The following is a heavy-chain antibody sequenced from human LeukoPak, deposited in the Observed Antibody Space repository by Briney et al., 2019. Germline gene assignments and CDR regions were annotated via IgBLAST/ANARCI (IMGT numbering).Heavy chain of an antibody. V-gene: IGHV4-59*01. CDR2: IYYSGSN. CDR1: GGSISSYC. J-gene: IGHJ6*02. D-gene: IGHD3-22*01. CDR3: ARAGYDSSGYPYGMDV. Sequence: SETLSLTCTVSGGSISSYCWSWLRQPPGKELEWIGYIYYSGSNNYNPSLKSRVTISVDTSKNQFSLKLSSVTAADTAVYYCARAGYDSSGYPYGMDVGGQGTTVTVPS.